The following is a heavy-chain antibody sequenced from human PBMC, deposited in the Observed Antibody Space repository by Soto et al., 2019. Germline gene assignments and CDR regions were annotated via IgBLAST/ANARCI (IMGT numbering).Heavy chain of an antibody. CDR1: GFTFDDYA. CDR3: AKGGGVYYCYYMYV. Sequence: GGSLRLSCAASGFTFDDYAMHWFRQAPGKGLEWVSGISWNSGSIGYADSVKGRFTISRDNAKNSLYLQMNSLRAEDTALYYCAKGGGVYYCYYMYVWGKGTTVTGSS. V-gene: IGHV3-9*01. J-gene: IGHJ6*03. CDR2: ISWNSGSI.